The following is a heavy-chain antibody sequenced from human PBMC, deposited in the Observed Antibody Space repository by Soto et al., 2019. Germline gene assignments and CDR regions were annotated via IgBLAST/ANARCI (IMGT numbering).Heavy chain of an antibody. CDR3: ARSLPQVDY. J-gene: IGHJ4*02. Sequence: QVQLVQSGAEVKKPGASVKVSCKASGYTFTSYYISWVRQAPGQGLEWMGWISAYNDNTNYAQQLQGRVTMTTDTATSKAYMELRSLRSDDKSVYYCARSLPQVDYWGQGTLVTVSS. CDR1: GYTFTSYY. V-gene: IGHV1-18*01. CDR2: ISAYNDNT.